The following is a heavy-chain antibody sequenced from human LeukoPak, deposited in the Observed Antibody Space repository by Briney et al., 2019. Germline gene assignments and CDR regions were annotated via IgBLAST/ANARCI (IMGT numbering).Heavy chain of an antibody. CDR1: GGSISSGGYS. J-gene: IGHJ4*02. D-gene: IGHD5-18*01. CDR2: IYHSGST. Sequence: PSETLSLTCGVSGGSISSGGYSWGWIRQPPGKGLEWIGYIYHSGSTYYNPSLKSRVTISVDTSKNQFSLKLSSVTAADTAVYYCARESGYSYGYGEGYFDYWGQGTLVTVSS. CDR3: ARESGYSYGYGEGYFDY. V-gene: IGHV4-30-2*05.